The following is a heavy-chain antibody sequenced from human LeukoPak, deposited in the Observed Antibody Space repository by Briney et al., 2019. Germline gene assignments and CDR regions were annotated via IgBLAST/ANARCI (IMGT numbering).Heavy chain of an antibody. Sequence: PSETLSLTCAVYGGSFSRYYWSWIRQSPGKGLEWIAEIGHRGDTNYNPSVKSRVTISVDTSKNQFSLKVRSLSAADTAVYYCARGPTISETGYFDFWGQGTLVTVSS. V-gene: IGHV4-34*01. J-gene: IGHJ4*03. CDR3: ARGPTISETGYFDF. D-gene: IGHD1-1*01. CDR2: IGHRGDT. CDR1: GGSFSRYY.